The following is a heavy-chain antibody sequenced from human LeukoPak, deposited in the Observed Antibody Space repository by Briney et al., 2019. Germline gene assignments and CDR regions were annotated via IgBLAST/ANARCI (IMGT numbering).Heavy chain of an antibody. V-gene: IGHV4-59*08. CDR2: IYYSGST. CDR1: GGSISSYY. CDR3: ARLAAAGIYYNYGMDV. Sequence: PSETLSLTCTVSGGSISSYYWSWIRQPPGKGLEWIGYIYYSGSTNYNPSLKSRVTISVDTSKNQFSLKLSSVTAADTAVYYCARLAAAGIYYNYGMDVWGQGTTVTVSS. D-gene: IGHD6-13*01. J-gene: IGHJ6*02.